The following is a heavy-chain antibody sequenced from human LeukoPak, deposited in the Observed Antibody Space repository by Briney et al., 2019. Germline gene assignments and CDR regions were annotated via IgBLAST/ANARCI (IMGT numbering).Heavy chain of an antibody. V-gene: IGHV4-39*07. D-gene: IGHD5-24*01. CDR1: GGSISSSTYY. CDR2: IYYSGTT. J-gene: IGHJ4*02. CDR3: ARDNGREMATV. Sequence: SETLSLTCTVSGGSISSSTYYWVWIRQPPGKGLEWIGSIYYSGTTFYSPSHKSRVTISVDTSRNQFSLKVSSVTAADTAVYYCARDNGREMATVWDQGTLVTVSS.